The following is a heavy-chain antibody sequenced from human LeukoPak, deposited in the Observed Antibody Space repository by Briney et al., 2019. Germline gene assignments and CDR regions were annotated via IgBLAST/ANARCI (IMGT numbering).Heavy chain of an antibody. J-gene: IGHJ4*02. CDR1: GYSFTSYW. Sequence: GESLKISCKGSGYSFTSYWIAWVRRMPGKGLEWMGIIHPGDSDTTYSPSFQGQVTISADKSISTAYLQWSSLKASDTAMYYCASSVGIAAAGGFYSWGQGTLVTVSS. CDR2: IHPGDSDT. V-gene: IGHV5-51*01. D-gene: IGHD6-13*01. CDR3: ASSVGIAAAGGFYS.